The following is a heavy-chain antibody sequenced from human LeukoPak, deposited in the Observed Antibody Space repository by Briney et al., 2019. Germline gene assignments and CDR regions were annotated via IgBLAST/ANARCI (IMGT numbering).Heavy chain of an antibody. Sequence: PGGSLRLSCTASGFTFGDYAMSWVRQAPGKGLEWVGFIRSKAYGGTTEYAASVKGRFTISRDDPKSIAYLQMNSLKTEDTAVYYCTRDLDWNFNGMDVWGQGTTVTVSS. J-gene: IGHJ6*02. D-gene: IGHD1-7*01. CDR2: IRSKAYGGTT. V-gene: IGHV3-49*04. CDR3: TRDLDWNFNGMDV. CDR1: GFTFGDYA.